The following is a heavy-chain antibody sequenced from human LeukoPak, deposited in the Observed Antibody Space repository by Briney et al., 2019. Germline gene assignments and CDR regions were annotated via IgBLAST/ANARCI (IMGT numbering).Heavy chain of an antibody. CDR2: IYYSGST. CDR1: GGSISSSSYY. J-gene: IGHJ4*02. V-gene: IGHV4-39*07. CDR3: ARDAGSIAAAGTPYFDY. Sequence: KSSETLSLTCTVSGGSISSSSYYWGWIRQPPGKGLEWIGSIYYSGSTYYNPSLKSRVTISVDTSKNQFSLKLSSVTAADTAVYYCARDAGSIAAAGTPYFDYWGQGTLVTVSS. D-gene: IGHD6-13*01.